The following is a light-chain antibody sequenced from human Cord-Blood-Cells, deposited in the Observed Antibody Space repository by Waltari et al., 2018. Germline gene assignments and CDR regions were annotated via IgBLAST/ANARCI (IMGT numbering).Light chain of an antibody. CDR1: SSDVGGYNN. CDR2: DVS. CDR3: SSYTSSNTLV. Sequence: QSALTQPASVSGSPGQSITISCTGSSSDVGGYNNVPWYQQHPGKAPKLMIYDVSKRPSGVSNRFSGSKSGNTASLTISGLQAEDEADYYCSSYTSSNTLVFGGGTKLTVL. V-gene: IGLV2-14*01. J-gene: IGLJ3*02.